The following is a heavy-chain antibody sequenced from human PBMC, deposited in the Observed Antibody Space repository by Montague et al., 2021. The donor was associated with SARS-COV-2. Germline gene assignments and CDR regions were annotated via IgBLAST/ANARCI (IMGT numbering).Heavy chain of an antibody. CDR3: ARSPRHYDFWSGYLPGHFDY. D-gene: IGHD3-3*01. CDR1: GGSISSSSYY. J-gene: IGHJ4*02. V-gene: IGHV4-39*01. Sequence: SETLSLTCTVSGGSISSSSYYWGWIRQPPGKGLEWIGSIYYSGSTYYNSSLKSRVTISVDTSKNQFSLKLSSVAAADTAVYYCARSPRHYDFWSGYLPGHFDYWGQGTLVTVSS. CDR2: IYYSGST.